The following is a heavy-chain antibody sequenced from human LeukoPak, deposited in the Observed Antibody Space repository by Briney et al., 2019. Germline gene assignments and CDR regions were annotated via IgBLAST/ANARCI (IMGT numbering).Heavy chain of an antibody. CDR1: GGSISSGGYS. CDR2: IYHSGST. D-gene: IGHD4-17*01. CDR3: ARVDYGDDLNFDY. Sequence: SETLSLTCAVSGGSISSGGYSWSWIRQPPGKGLEWIGYIYHSGSTYYNPPLKSRATISVDRSKNQFSLKLSSVTAADTAVYYCARVDYGDDLNFDYWGQGTLVTVSS. J-gene: IGHJ4*02. V-gene: IGHV4-30-2*01.